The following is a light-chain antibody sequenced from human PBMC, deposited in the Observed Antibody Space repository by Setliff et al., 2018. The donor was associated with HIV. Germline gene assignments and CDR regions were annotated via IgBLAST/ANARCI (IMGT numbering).Light chain of an antibody. J-gene: IGLJ2*01. CDR2: QDS. V-gene: IGLV3-1*01. CDR1: NLGERY. Sequence: SYELTQPPSMSVSPGQTASVTCFGHNLGERYVSWYQQKPGQSPVLVVYQDSKRPSGIPERFSGSNSGDRATLTISGTQPVDGADYYCQAWDSRTVVLGGGTKVTVL. CDR3: QAWDSRTVV.